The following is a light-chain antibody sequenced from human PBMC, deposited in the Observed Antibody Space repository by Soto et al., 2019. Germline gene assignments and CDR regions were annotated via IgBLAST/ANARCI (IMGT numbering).Light chain of an antibody. CDR1: QSVLYSSKNKNY. V-gene: IGKV4-1*01. J-gene: IGKJ4*01. CDR2: WAS. CDR3: QQYYSSPFT. Sequence: DIVMTQSPDSLAVSLGERATINCKSSQSVLYSSKNKNYLAWYQQKPGQPPKLLIYWASTRESGVPHRFIGSGSGTDFTLIISSLQAEDVAVYYYQQYYSSPFTFGGGTKVEIK.